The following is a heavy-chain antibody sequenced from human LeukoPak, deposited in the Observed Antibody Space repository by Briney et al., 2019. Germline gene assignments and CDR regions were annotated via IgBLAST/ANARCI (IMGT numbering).Heavy chain of an antibody. J-gene: IGHJ4*02. CDR1: GYTFTSYG. CDR2: ISAYNGNR. D-gene: IGHD6-13*01. Sequence: ASVKVSCKASGYTFTSYGISWVRQAPGQGLEWMGWISAYNGNRNSAQKFQDRVTFTTDTSTSTAYMELRNLRSDDTAVYYCARSSRIAAPFDYWGQGTLVTVSS. CDR3: ARSSRIAAPFDY. V-gene: IGHV1-18*01.